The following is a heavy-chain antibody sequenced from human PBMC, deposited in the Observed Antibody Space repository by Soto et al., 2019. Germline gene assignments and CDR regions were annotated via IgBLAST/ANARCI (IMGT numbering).Heavy chain of an antibody. CDR3: ARAWQYSSGFFDY. CDR2: IYYSGST. Sequence: SETLSLTCAVSGGSISSGGYSWNWIRQPPGKGLEWIGYIYYSGSTNYNPSLKSRVTISVDTSKNQFSLKLSSVTAADTAVYYCARAWQYSSGFFDYWGQGTLVTVSS. D-gene: IGHD6-19*01. J-gene: IGHJ4*02. V-gene: IGHV4-61*08. CDR1: GGSISSGGYS.